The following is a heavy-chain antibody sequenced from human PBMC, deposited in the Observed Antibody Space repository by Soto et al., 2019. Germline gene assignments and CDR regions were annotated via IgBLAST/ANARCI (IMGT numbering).Heavy chain of an antibody. D-gene: IGHD2-15*01. J-gene: IGHJ4*02. Sequence: SETLSLTCIVSGGSIGNYYWSWIRQPPGKGLEWIGYIHYTGTTRYNPSLKSRVTTSVDVSENQLSLKLTSVTAADTAVYYCAREWSAFDYWGPGILVNV. CDR3: AREWSAFDY. V-gene: IGHV4-59*01. CDR2: IHYTGTT. CDR1: GGSIGNYY.